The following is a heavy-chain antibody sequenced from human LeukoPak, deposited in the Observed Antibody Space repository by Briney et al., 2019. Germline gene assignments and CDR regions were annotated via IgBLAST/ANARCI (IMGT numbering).Heavy chain of an antibody. CDR1: GFTFSSYA. CDR3: ARGGYCSSTSCSHFDY. CDR2: ISYDGSNK. V-gene: IGHV3-30-3*01. D-gene: IGHD2-2*01. Sequence: GGSLRLSCAASGFTFSSYAMDWVRQAPGKGLEWVAVISYDGSNKYYADSVKGRFTISRDNSKNTLYLQMNSLRAEDTAVYYCARGGYCSSTSCSHFDYWGQGTLVTVSS. J-gene: IGHJ4*02.